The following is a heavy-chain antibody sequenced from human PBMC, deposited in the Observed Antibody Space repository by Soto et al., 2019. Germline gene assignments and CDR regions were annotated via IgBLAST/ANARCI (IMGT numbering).Heavy chain of an antibody. V-gene: IGHV1-69*02. CDR3: ARQGVTHAYYYDY. Sequence: SVKVSCKASGGTFSSYTISWVRQAPGQGLEWMGRIIPILGIANYAQKFQGRVTITADKSTSTAYMELSSLRSEDTAVYYCARQGVTHAYYYDYWGQGTLVTVSS. CDR2: IIPILGIA. D-gene: IGHD3-10*01. J-gene: IGHJ4*02. CDR1: GGTFSSYT.